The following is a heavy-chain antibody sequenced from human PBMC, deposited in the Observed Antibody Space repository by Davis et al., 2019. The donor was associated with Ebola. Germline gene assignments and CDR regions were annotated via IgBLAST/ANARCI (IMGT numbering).Heavy chain of an antibody. J-gene: IGHJ3*01. CDR1: GFTFSSYA. Sequence: GESLKISCAASGFTFSSYAMSWVRQAPGKGLVWVARINSDGTTTNYADSVKGRFTISRDNAKNTLYLQMDGLTDDDTAVYYCSRGVDTTLASWSDALDVWGQGTMVTVSS. V-gene: IGHV3-74*01. CDR3: SRGVDTTLASWSDALDV. D-gene: IGHD5-18*01. CDR2: INSDGTTT.